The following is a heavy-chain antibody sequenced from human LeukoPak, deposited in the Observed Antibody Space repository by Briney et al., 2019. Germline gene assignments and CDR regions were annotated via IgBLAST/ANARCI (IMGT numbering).Heavy chain of an antibody. D-gene: IGHD6-19*01. Sequence: PGGSLRLSCAASGFTFSSYGMHWVRQAPGKGLEWVAVIWYDGSNEYYADSVKGRFTISRDNSKNTLYLQMNSLRAEDTAVYYCAKGPVAGWVYFQHWGQGTLVTVSS. V-gene: IGHV3-33*06. CDR2: IWYDGSNE. CDR1: GFTFSSYG. CDR3: AKGPVAGWVYFQH. J-gene: IGHJ1*01.